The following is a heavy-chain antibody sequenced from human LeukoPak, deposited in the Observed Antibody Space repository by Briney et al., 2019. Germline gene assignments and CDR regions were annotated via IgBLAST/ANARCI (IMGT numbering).Heavy chain of an antibody. J-gene: IGHJ4*02. V-gene: IGHV3-48*04. CDR1: GFTFSSYS. CDR3: ARGGYYDSSGLTDY. CDR2: ISSSGTTI. D-gene: IGHD3-22*01. Sequence: GGSLRLSCAASGFTFSSYSMNWVRQAPGKGLEWVSCISSSGTTIYYADSVKGRFTISRDNAKNSLYLQMNSLRAEDTAVYYCARGGYYDSSGLTDYWGQGTLVTVSS.